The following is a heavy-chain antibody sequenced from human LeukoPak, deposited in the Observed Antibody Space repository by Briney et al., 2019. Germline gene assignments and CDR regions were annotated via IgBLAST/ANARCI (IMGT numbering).Heavy chain of an antibody. V-gene: IGHV4-34*01. D-gene: IGHD2-2*01. CDR3: ARVASGYCSSTNCQKYYFDY. CDR2: INHSGST. J-gene: IGHJ4*02. Sequence: SETLSLTCAVYGGSFSSYYWSWIRQPPGKGLEWIGEINHSGSTKYNPSLKSRVTISVDTSNYRFSLKLSSVTAADTAMFYCARVASGYCSSTNCQKYYFDYWGQGTLVTVSS. CDR1: GGSFSSYY.